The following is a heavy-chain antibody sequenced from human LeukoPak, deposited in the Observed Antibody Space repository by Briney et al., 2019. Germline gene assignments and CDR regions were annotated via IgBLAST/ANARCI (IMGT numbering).Heavy chain of an antibody. CDR2: IHYSGTT. D-gene: IGHD5-12*01. Sequence: SETLSLTCTVSGGSISTYYWSWIRQPPGKGLEWIGYIHYSGTTNYNPSLKNRVTISLDTSKNQFSLNLSSVTAADTAVYYCARMGGYSGYATHWGQGTLVSVSS. J-gene: IGHJ4*02. CDR3: ARMGGYSGYATH. CDR1: GGSISTYY. V-gene: IGHV4-59*08.